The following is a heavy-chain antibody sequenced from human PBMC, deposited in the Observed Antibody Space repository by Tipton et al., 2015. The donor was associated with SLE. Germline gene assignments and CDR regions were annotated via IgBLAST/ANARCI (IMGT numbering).Heavy chain of an antibody. CDR1: GDSIRSHY. D-gene: IGHD4-11*01. Sequence: LRLSCAVSGDSIRSHYWSWIRQPPGKGPEWIGYVFYSGSPNYNPSLKSRVTISADTSKNQLSLSLRSVTAADTAVYYCAREFLNPVTTVHYYFDLWGRGTLVTVSS. V-gene: IGHV4-59*11. CDR3: AREFLNPVTTVHYYFDL. CDR2: VFYSGSP. J-gene: IGHJ2*01.